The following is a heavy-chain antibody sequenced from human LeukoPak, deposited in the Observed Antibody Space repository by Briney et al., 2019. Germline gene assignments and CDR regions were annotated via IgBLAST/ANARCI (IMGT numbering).Heavy chain of an antibody. Sequence: SETLSLTCTVSGGSISSSYFWGWIRQPPGKGLEWIGSIYYNDNTYYNPSLKSGVTISLDTSKNQFSLKLSSVTAADTAVYYCARAFLVGYSPEEYFFDYWGQGALVTVSS. CDR1: GGSISSSYF. J-gene: IGHJ4*02. CDR3: ARAFLVGYSPEEYFFDY. CDR2: IYYNDNT. D-gene: IGHD2-15*01. V-gene: IGHV4-39*07.